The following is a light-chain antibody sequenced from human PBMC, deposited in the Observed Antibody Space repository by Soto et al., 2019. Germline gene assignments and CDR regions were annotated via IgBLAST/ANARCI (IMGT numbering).Light chain of an antibody. CDR1: SSDVCGYNY. CDR3: SSYTSSSTLMV. J-gene: IGLJ2*01. V-gene: IGLV2-14*01. CDR2: DVS. Sequence: QSALPQPASVSGSPGQSITISCTGTSSDVCGYNYVSWYQQHPGKAPKLMIYDVSNRPAGVSNRFSGSKSGNTASLTISGLQAEDEADYYCSSYTSSSTLMVFGGGTKLTVL.